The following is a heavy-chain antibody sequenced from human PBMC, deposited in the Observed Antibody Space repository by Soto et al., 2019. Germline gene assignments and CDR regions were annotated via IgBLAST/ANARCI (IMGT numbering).Heavy chain of an antibody. CDR1: GFTFSSYA. CDR2: ISGSGGST. CDR3: AKEVAVDTAMVDYYGMDV. J-gene: IGHJ6*02. D-gene: IGHD5-18*01. Sequence: GGSLRLSCAASGFTFSSYAMSWVRQAPGKGLEWVSAISGSGGSTYYADSVKGRFTISRDNSKNTLYLQMNSLRAEDTAVYYCAKEVAVDTAMVDYYGMDVWGQGTTVTVSS. V-gene: IGHV3-23*01.